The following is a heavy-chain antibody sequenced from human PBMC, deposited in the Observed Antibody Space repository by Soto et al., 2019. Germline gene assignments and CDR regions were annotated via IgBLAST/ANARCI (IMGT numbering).Heavy chain of an antibody. CDR2: ISGSVGST. J-gene: IGHJ4*02. CDR3: AKAIDLWPSRPIDY. CDR1: GFTFSSYA. V-gene: IGHV3-23*01. D-gene: IGHD3-10*01. Sequence: EVQLLESGGGLVQPGGSLRLSCAASGFTFSSYAMSWVRQAPGKGLEWVSGISGSVGSTYYADYVRGRFTISKDNSNNTLNLQRNRMRDEDTAVYYCAKAIDLWPSRPIDYWGQGTLVTVSS.